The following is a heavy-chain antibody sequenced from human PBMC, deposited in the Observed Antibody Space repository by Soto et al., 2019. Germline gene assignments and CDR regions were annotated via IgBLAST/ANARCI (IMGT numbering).Heavy chain of an antibody. Sequence: EVQLLESGGGLVQPGGSLRLSCAASGFTFSSYAMTWVRQAPGKGLEWVSVITGSGGSTYYADSVKGRFTISRDNSKNTLYLQMNSLRAEDTAVYYCARRGSGSYYDYWGQGTLVTVSS. V-gene: IGHV3-23*01. CDR2: ITGSGGST. CDR3: ARRGSGSYYDY. D-gene: IGHD1-26*01. J-gene: IGHJ4*02. CDR1: GFTFSSYA.